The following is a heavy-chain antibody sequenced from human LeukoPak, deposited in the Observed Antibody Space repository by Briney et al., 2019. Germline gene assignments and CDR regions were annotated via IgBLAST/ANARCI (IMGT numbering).Heavy chain of an antibody. Sequence: GAPVKVSCKASGYTFTGYYMHWVRQAPGQGREWMGRINPNSGGTNYAQKFQGRVTMTRDTSISTAYMELSRLRSDDTAVYYCARDHEYYYDSSGFDYWGQGTLVTVSS. CDR1: GYTFTGYY. CDR2: INPNSGGT. J-gene: IGHJ4*02. CDR3: ARDHEYYYDSSGFDY. V-gene: IGHV1-2*06. D-gene: IGHD3-22*01.